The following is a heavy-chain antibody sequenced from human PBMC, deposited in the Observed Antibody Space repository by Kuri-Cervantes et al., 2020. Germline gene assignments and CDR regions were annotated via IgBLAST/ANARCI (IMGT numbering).Heavy chain of an antibody. V-gene: IGHV1-18*01. D-gene: IGHD3-10*01. Sequence: ASVKVSCKASGYTFTSYAIHWVRQAPGQGLEWMGWISAYNGNTNYAQKLQGRVTMTTDTSTSTAYMELRSLRSDDTAVYYCARDEDGFGEYGMDVWGQGTTVTVSS. CDR2: ISAYNGNT. CDR3: ARDEDGFGEYGMDV. J-gene: IGHJ6*02. CDR1: GYTFTSYA.